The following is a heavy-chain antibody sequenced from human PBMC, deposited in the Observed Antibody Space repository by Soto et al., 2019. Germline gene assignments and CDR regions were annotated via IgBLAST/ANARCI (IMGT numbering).Heavy chain of an antibody. V-gene: IGHV1-18*04. D-gene: IGHD2-21*02. J-gene: IGHJ1*01. CDR2: SSAYNAKT. CDR1: GYTFSNYG. Sequence: QVQLVQSGAEVKKPGASVKVSCKASGYTFSNYGISWVRQAPGQGLEWKGRSSAYNAKTYDAERLQGRVTMTTDTSRSTAYMDLRSMRSDDTAVYYCAREANCGSDCYSPAEYSQHWGQGTLVTVSS. CDR3: AREANCGSDCYSPAEYSQH.